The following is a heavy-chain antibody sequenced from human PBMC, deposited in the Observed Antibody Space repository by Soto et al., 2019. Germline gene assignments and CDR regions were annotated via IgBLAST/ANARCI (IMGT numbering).Heavy chain of an antibody. D-gene: IGHD6-19*01. V-gene: IGHV3-23*01. CDR2: ISGSGGST. CDR3: AKGCGRSSGWYYFDY. Sequence: GGSLRLSCAASGFTFSSYAMHWVRQAPGKGLEWVSAISGSGGSTYYADSVKGRFTISRDNSKNTLYLQMNSLRAEDTAVYYFAKGCGRSSGWYYFDYWGQGTLVTVSS. CDR1: GFTFSSYA. J-gene: IGHJ4*02.